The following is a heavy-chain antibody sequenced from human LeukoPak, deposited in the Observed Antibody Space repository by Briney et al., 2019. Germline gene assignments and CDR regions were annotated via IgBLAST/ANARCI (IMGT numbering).Heavy chain of an antibody. CDR2: IYYSGST. CDR1: GGSISSYY. J-gene: IGHJ6*02. D-gene: IGHD6-13*01. CDR3: ARDRYSSNWYEGYGMDV. Sequence: SETLSLTCTVSGGSISSYYWSWIRQPPGKGLEWIGYIYYSGSTNYNPSLKSRVTISVDTSKNQFSLKLSSVIAADTAVYYCARDRYSSNWYEGYGMDVWGQGTTVTVSS. V-gene: IGHV4-59*01.